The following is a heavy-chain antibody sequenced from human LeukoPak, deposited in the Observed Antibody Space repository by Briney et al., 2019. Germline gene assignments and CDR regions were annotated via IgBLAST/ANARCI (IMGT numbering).Heavy chain of an antibody. Sequence: GGSLRLSCAASGFTFDDYTMHWVRQAPGKGLEWVSLISWDGGSTYYADSVKGRFTISRDNSKNSLYLQMNSLRADDTAVYYCPRKYDSSGYYDYWGQGTLVTVSS. D-gene: IGHD3-22*01. V-gene: IGHV3-43*01. J-gene: IGHJ4*02. CDR3: PRKYDSSGYYDY. CDR2: ISWDGGST. CDR1: GFTFDDYT.